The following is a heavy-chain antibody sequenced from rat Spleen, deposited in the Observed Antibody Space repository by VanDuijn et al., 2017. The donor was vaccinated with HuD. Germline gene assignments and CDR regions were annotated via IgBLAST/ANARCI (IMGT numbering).Heavy chain of an antibody. CDR1: GFTFSDYY. J-gene: IGHJ2*01. CDR2: ISYDGSST. D-gene: IGHD1-4*01. V-gene: IGHV5-7*01. CDR3: TSEPTRVYFDY. Sequence: EVQLVESGGGLVQPGRSMKLSCAASGFTFSDYYMAWVRQAPKKGLEWVASISYDGSSTYYRDSVKGRFTISRDNTKSTLYLQMDSLRSEDTATYSCTSEPTRVYFDYWGQGVMVTVSS.